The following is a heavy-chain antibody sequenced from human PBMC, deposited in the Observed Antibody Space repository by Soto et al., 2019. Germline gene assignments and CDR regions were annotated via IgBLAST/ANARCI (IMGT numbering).Heavy chain of an antibody. CDR3: TTNYYDSSGYDNWFDP. J-gene: IGHJ5*02. Sequence: ASETLSLTCTVSGGSISSSIYYWGWIRQPPGKGLEWIGSIYYSGSTYYNPSLKSRVTISVDTSKNQFSLKLSSVTAADTAVYYCTTNYYDSSGYDNWFDPWGQGTLVTVSS. CDR1: GGSISSSIYY. V-gene: IGHV4-39*03. CDR2: IYYSGST. D-gene: IGHD3-22*01.